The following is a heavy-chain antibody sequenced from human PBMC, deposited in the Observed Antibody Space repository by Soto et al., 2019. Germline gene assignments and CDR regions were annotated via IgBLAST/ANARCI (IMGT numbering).Heavy chain of an antibody. CDR3: ARGRYGDY. Sequence: QVHLVQSGAEVKKPGASVKVSCQASGYAFTTYGITWVRQAPGQGHEWMGWISAHNGNTNYAQKLQGRVTVTRDTSTSTAYMELRSLRSDDTAVYYCARGRYGDYWGQGALVTVSS. CDR2: ISAHNGNT. D-gene: IGHD1-1*01. CDR1: GYAFTTYG. V-gene: IGHV1-18*01. J-gene: IGHJ4*02.